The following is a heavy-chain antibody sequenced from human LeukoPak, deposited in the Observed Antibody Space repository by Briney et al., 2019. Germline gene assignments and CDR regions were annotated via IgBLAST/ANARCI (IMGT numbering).Heavy chain of an antibody. CDR3: ARFYDSPISAFDM. CDR2: LYYTGDA. CDR1: GVSVTNDF. D-gene: IGHD3-22*01. Sequence: SETLSLTCTVSGVSVTNDFWSRIRQPPGKGLEWVAYLYYTGDANYNPSLNSRLSVSVDTSKNQFSLRLSSVTAADTANYYCARFYDSPISAFDMWGQGTMVTVSS. J-gene: IGHJ3*02. V-gene: IGHV4-59*02.